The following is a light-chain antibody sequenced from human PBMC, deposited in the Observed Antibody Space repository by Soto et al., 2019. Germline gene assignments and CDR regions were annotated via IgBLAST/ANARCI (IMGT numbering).Light chain of an antibody. CDR3: SSYAGSKNFCV. J-gene: IGLJ1*01. CDR2: EVS. CDR1: SSDVGGYNY. V-gene: IGLV2-8*01. Sequence: QSALTQPPSASGSPGQSVTISCTGTSSDVGGYNYVSWYQQHPGKAPKLMIYEVSKRPSGVPDRFSGSKSGNTASLTVSGLQAEDEADYYCSSYAGSKNFCVFATGTKVTVL.